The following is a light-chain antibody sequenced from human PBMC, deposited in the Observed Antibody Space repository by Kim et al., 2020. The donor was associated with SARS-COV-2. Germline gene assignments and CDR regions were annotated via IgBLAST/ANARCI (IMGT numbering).Light chain of an antibody. CDR2: QDS. Sequence: VSPGQTASITCSGDKVGDKYACWYQQKPGQSPVLVIYQDSKRPSGIPERFSGSNSGNTATLTISGTQAMDEADYYCQAWDSSSVVFGGGTQLTVL. CDR3: QAWDSSSVV. CDR1: KVGDKY. J-gene: IGLJ2*01. V-gene: IGLV3-1*01.